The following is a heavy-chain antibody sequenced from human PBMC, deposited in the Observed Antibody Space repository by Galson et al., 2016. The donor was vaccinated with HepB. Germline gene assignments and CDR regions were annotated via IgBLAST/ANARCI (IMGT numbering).Heavy chain of an antibody. CDR1: GYTFTTYG. CDR2: ISASDGKT. V-gene: IGHV1-18*01. Sequence: SVKVSCKASGYTFTTYGISWVRQAPGQGLEWMGWISASDGKTKYAQRFQGRIYLTTDTSTRAAFLDLRSLRSDDTAVYYCARAGYYRAYGAEHNYYGMGVWGQGTTVIVSS. J-gene: IGHJ6*02. CDR3: ARAGYYRAYGAEHNYYGMGV. D-gene: IGHD5-12*01.